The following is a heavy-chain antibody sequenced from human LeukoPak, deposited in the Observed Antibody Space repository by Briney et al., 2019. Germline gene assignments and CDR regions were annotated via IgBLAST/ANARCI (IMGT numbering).Heavy chain of an antibody. Sequence: KTSETLSLTCTVSGGSISSYYWSWIRQPPGKGLECIGYIYYSGSTNYSPSLKSRVTISVDTSKNQFSLKLSSVTAADTAVYYCARARRGFDYWGQGTLVTVSS. J-gene: IGHJ4*02. CDR2: IYYSGST. D-gene: IGHD3-10*01. CDR1: GGSISSYY. CDR3: ARARRGFDY. V-gene: IGHV4-59*08.